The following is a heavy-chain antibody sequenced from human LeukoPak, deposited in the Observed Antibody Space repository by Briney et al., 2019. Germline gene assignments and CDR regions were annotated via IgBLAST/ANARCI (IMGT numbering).Heavy chain of an antibody. D-gene: IGHD3-10*01. CDR3: ARLTPGKNWFDP. Sequence: SETLSLTCAVSGYSINSAYYWGWIRQPPGKGLELIASMYHSGITYYNSSLKSRATISVDTSKKQFSLKLNSVTAADTSVYYCARLTPGKNWFDPWGHGTLVTVSS. CDR2: MYHSGIT. J-gene: IGHJ5*02. CDR1: GYSINSAYY. V-gene: IGHV4-38-2*01.